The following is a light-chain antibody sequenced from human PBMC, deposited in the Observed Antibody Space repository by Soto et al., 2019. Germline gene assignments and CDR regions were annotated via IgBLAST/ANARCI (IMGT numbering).Light chain of an antibody. J-gene: IGLJ1*01. CDR3: AAWDDSLSGRGV. Sequence: QSMLTQPPSASVTPGQRVTISCSGSSSNIGSNYVYWYQQLPGTAPKLLIYRNNQRPSGVPDRFSGSKSGTSASLAISGLRSEDEADYYCAAWDDSLSGRGVFGTGNKVTVL. V-gene: IGLV1-47*01. CDR1: SSNIGSNY. CDR2: RNN.